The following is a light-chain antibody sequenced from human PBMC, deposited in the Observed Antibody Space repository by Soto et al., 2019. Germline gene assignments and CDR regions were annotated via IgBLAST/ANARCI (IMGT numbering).Light chain of an antibody. CDR2: GAS. CDR1: QSVSSSY. J-gene: IGKJ3*01. CDR3: QQYGSSPFT. V-gene: IGKV3-20*01. Sequence: EIGWTQSPGTLSLSPGERATLSCRASQSVSSSYLAWYQQKPGQAPRLLIYGASSRATGIPDRFSGSGSWTDFTLTLSRLEPEDFAVYYCQQYGSSPFTFGPGNKVDIK.